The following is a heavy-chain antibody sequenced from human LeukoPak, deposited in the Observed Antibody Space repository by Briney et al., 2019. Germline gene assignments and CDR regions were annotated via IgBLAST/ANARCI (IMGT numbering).Heavy chain of an antibody. CDR2: IYYSGST. CDR3: ARGVAAAYDY. J-gene: IGHJ4*02. V-gene: IGHV4-59*01. D-gene: IGHD6-13*01. Sequence: SETLSLTCTVSGGSISSYYWSWIRQPPGKGLEWIGYIYYSGSTNYNPSLKSRVTISVDTSKNQFSLKLSSVTAAGTAVYYCARGVAAAYDYWGQGTLVTVSS. CDR1: GGSISSYY.